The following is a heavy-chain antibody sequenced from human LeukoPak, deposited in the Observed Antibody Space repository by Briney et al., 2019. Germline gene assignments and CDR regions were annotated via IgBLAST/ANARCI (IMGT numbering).Heavy chain of an antibody. Sequence: SETLSLTCTVSGGSISSGGYYWSWIRQHPGKGLEWIGYIYYSGSTYYNPSLKSRVTISVDTSRDQFSLKLSSVTAADTAVYYCARGGSDYYDSRDTNWFDPWGQGTLVTVSS. CDR2: IYYSGST. D-gene: IGHD3-22*01. CDR3: ARGGSDYYDSRDTNWFDP. J-gene: IGHJ5*02. CDR1: GGSISSGGYY. V-gene: IGHV4-31*03.